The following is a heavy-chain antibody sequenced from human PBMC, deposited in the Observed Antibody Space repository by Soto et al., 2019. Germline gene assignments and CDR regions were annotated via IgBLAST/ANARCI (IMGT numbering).Heavy chain of an antibody. CDR3: ATEIDSSSWYYFDY. CDR2: IYYSGST. J-gene: IGHJ4*02. V-gene: IGHV4-39*01. D-gene: IGHD6-13*01. CDR1: GGSISSSSYY. Sequence: PSETLSLTCTVSGGSISSSSYYWGWIRQPPGKGLEWIGSIYYSGSTYYNPSLKSRVTISVDTSKNQFSLKLSSVTAADTAVYYCATEIDSSSWYYFDYWGQGTLVTVSS.